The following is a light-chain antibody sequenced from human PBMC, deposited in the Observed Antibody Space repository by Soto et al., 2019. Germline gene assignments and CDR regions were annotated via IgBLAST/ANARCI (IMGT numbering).Light chain of an antibody. CDR3: QQRPNWPLT. V-gene: IGKV3-11*01. CDR1: QSISSH. Sequence: EIVLTQSPATLSLSPGERATLSCRASQSISSHLAWYQQKPGQAPRLLMYDVSNRATDIPARFRGSGSGTDFTLTISSLEPEDFAVYYCQQRPNWPLTFGGGTKVEIK. J-gene: IGKJ4*01. CDR2: DVS.